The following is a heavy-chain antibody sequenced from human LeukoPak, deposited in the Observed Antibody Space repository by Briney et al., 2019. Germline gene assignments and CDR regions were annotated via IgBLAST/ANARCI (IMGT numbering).Heavy chain of an antibody. CDR2: INWNGGST. Sequence: GGSLRLSCAASGFTFDDYGMSWVRQAPGKGLEWVSGINWNGGSTGYADSVKGRFTISRDKAKNSLYLQMNSLRAEDTALYYCARDQMITFGGVIVAFDYWGQGTLVTVSS. J-gene: IGHJ4*02. CDR1: GFTFDDYG. CDR3: ARDQMITFGGVIVAFDY. D-gene: IGHD3-16*02. V-gene: IGHV3-20*04.